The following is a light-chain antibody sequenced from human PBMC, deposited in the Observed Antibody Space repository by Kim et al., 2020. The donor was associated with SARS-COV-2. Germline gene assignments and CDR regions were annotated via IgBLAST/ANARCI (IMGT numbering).Light chain of an antibody. CDR1: QSVSGSK. V-gene: IGKV3-20*01. CDR2: GAS. CDR3: QQYGSSPRT. J-gene: IGKJ2*01. Sequence: EIVLTQSPGTLSLSPGERATLSCRASQSVSGSKLVWYQQKPGQAPRLLIYGASSRATGIPDRFSGSGSGTDFTLTISRLEPEDVAVYYCQQYGSSPRTFGQENKLEI.